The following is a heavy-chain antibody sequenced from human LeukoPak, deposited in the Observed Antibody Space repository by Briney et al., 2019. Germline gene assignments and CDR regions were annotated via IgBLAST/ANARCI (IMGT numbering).Heavy chain of an antibody. CDR3: ASYDSSGYFVDY. CDR2: IYYSGST. Sequence: SETLSLTCTVSGGSISSSSYYWGWIRQPPGKGLEWIGSIYYSGSTYYNPSLKSRVTISVDTSKNQFSLKLSSVTAADTAVYYCASYDSSGYFVDYWGQGTLVTVSS. J-gene: IGHJ4*02. D-gene: IGHD3-22*01. V-gene: IGHV4-39*01. CDR1: GGSISSSSYY.